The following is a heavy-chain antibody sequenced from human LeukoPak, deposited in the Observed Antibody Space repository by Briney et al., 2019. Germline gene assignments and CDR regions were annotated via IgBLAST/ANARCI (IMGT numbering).Heavy chain of an antibody. CDR3: SRGLHDYGDSNYYFDQ. CDR2: IRKKGYGETT. CDR1: GFSFGDDA. Sequence: PGGSLRLSCTASGFSFGDDAWSWFRQAPGKGLEFVCFIRKKGYGETTDYAASVRGRFTISRDDAKSIAYLQMNSLEIEDTALYYYSRGLHDYGDSNYYFDQWGRGTQVTVSS. V-gene: IGHV3-49*03. J-gene: IGHJ4*02. D-gene: IGHD4-17*01.